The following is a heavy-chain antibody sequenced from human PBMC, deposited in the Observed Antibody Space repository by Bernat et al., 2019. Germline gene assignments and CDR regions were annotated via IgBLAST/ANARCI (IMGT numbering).Heavy chain of an antibody. J-gene: IGHJ3*02. CDR1: GGSISRSNW. D-gene: IGHD1-26*01. V-gene: IGHV4-4*02. CDR2: IYHSGST. Sequence: QVQLQESGPGLVKPSGTLSLTCAVSGGSISRSNWWSWVRQPPGKGLEWVGEIYHSGSTNYNPSLKSRVTISVDKSKNQLSLKVSSVTAADTAVYYCARERNNGTYTAKNDAFDIWGPGTLVTVSS. CDR3: ARERNNGTYTAKNDAFDI.